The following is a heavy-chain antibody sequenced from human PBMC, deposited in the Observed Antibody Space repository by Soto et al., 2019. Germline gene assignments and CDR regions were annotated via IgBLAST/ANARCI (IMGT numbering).Heavy chain of an antibody. CDR2: IYYGGTT. V-gene: IGHV4-61*05. CDR3: ARAHYGDYGYGMDV. Sequence: SETLSLTCTVSGDSISSNSHYWGWIRQPPGKGLEWIGYIYYGGTTSYNPSLKSRLTITLDTSKNQFSLKLSSVTAADTAVYYCARAHYGDYGYGMDVWGQGTTVTVSS. J-gene: IGHJ6*02. D-gene: IGHD4-17*01. CDR1: GDSISSNSHY.